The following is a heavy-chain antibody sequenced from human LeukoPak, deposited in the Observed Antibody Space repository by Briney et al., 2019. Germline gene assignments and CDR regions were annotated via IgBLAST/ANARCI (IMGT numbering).Heavy chain of an antibody. V-gene: IGHV4-39*07. CDR1: SGSISTSNYY. CDR3: ARAYGSGSYGWFDP. J-gene: IGHJ5*02. CDR2: IYYSGST. Sequence: SETLSLTCTVSSGSISTSNYYWGWIRQPPGKGLEWIGSIYYSGSTYYNPSLKSRVTMSVDTSKNQFSLKLSSVTAADTAVYYCARAYGSGSYGWFDPWGQGTLVTVSS. D-gene: IGHD3-10*01.